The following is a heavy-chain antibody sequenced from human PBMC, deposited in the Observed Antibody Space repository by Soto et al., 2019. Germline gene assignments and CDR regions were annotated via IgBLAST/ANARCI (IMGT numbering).Heavy chain of an antibody. J-gene: IGHJ3*02. CDR2: IIPIFGTA. CDR1: GGAFSSYA. V-gene: IGHV1-69*13. D-gene: IGHD3-22*01. CDR3: ARQKRRRITMIVVVNDAFDI. Sequence: SVKVSCKASGGAFSSYAISWVRQAPGQGLEWMGGIIPIFGTANYAQKFQGRVTITADESTSTAYMELSSLRSEDTAVYYCARQKRRRITMIVVVNDAFDIWGQGTMVTVSS.